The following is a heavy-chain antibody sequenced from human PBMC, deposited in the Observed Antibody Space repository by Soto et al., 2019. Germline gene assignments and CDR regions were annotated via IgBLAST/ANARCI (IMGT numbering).Heavy chain of an antibody. V-gene: IGHV3-23*01. Sequence: EVQLLESGGGLVQPGGSLRLSCAASGFTFSSYAMRWVRQAPGKGLEWVSAISGSGGSTYYADSVKGRFTISRDNSKNTVYLQMNRPRAEGTAVYYCARRGSGSYFDYWGQGTLVTVSS. CDR2: ISGSGGST. J-gene: IGHJ4*02. CDR3: ARRGSGSYFDY. D-gene: IGHD1-26*01. CDR1: GFTFSSYA.